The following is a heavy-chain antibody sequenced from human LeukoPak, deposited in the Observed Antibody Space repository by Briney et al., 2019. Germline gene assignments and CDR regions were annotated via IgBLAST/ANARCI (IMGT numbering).Heavy chain of an antibody. CDR3: TTETVLRYFDWLGLRSFGGVDI. Sequence: GGSLRLSCAASGFTFSSYAMSWVRQAPGKGLEWVSVIYSGGSTYYADSVKGRFTISRDNSKNTLYLQMNSLKTEDTAVYYCTTETVLRYFDWLGLRSFGGVDIWGQGTMVTVSS. J-gene: IGHJ3*02. CDR1: GFTFSSYA. V-gene: IGHV3-23*03. CDR2: IYSGGST. D-gene: IGHD3-9*01.